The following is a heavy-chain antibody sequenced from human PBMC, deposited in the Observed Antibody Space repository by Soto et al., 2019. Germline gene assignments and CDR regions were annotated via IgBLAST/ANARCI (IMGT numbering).Heavy chain of an antibody. D-gene: IGHD2-2*01. CDR1: GFTFDDYA. J-gene: IGHJ3*02. CDR3: AKSFRGYCSGTNCAGAFDI. V-gene: IGHV3-9*01. Sequence: ELRLVESGGDLVQPGRSLRLSCAASGFTFDDYAMHWVRQVPGKGLEWVSGISWNSDTIVYAGSVKARFTISRDNAKSSLYLQMNTLRLEDTALYYCAKSFRGYCSGTNCAGAFDIWGQGTMVTVSS. CDR2: ISWNSDTI.